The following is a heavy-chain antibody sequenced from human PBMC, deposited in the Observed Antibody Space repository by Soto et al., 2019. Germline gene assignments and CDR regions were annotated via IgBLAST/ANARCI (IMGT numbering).Heavy chain of an antibody. D-gene: IGHD3-22*01. CDR3: ARLQIYDSRAAPTPIFHP. J-gene: IGHJ1*01. CDR1: GGSFTSTNYF. Sequence: QLQESGPGLVKPSETLSLTCTVSGGSFTSTNYFWGWIRQPPGKGLEWIGYMYYNGNTFYSPSLMSLVTMSVDTSKRQFSLDLSSVTAADTAMYYCARLQIYDSRAAPTPIFHPWGLGAMVTVSS. CDR2: MYYNGNT. V-gene: IGHV4-39*01.